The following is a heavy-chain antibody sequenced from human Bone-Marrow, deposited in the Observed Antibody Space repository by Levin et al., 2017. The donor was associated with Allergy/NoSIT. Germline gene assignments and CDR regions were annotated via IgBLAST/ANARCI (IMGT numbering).Heavy chain of an antibody. J-gene: IGHJ3*02. D-gene: IGHD2-15*01. Sequence: MTSETLSLTCAVYGGSFSGYYWSWIRQPPGMGLEWIGEINHSGSTNYNPSLKSRVTISVDTSKNQFSLKLSSVTAADTAVYYCARDRPNYLVVVAATYPPDAFDIWGQGTMVTVSS. CDR2: INHSGST. CDR1: GGSFSGYY. V-gene: IGHV4-34*01. CDR3: ARDRPNYLVVVAATYPPDAFDI.